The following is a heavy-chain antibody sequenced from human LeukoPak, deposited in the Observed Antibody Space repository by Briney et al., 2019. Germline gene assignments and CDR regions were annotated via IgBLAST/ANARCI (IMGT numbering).Heavy chain of an antibody. D-gene: IGHD5-12*01. Sequence: GGSLRLSCVASGFSFNNYAMNWVRQAPGKGLEWVSLIIGSSGTTFYADSVKGRFTISRDKSKSTLYLQMNSLKAEDTAVYYCAKGAYDYIEIAYFDYWGQGSLVTVSS. CDR3: AKGAYDYIEIAYFDY. CDR1: GFSFNNYA. CDR2: IIGSSGTT. J-gene: IGHJ4*02. V-gene: IGHV3-23*01.